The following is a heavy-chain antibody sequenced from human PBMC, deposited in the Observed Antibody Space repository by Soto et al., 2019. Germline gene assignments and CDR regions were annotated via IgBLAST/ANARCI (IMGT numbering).Heavy chain of an antibody. CDR1: GFTLNNYA. V-gene: IGHV3-23*01. J-gene: IGHJ6*03. CDR2: ITGSGDSA. D-gene: IGHD1-26*01. CDR3: AKGRGTNYYYHMDV. Sequence: EVHLLESGGGLVQPGGSLRLSCAASGFTLNNYAISWVRQAPGKGLEWVSTITGSGDSAYYADSVKGRFIISRDNSKNTLYMQMHSLGAEDSAIYYCAKGRGTNYYYHMDVWGGGTTVTVSS.